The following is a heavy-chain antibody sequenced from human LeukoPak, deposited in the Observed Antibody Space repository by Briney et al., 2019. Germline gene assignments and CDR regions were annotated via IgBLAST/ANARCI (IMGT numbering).Heavy chain of an antibody. D-gene: IGHD3-10*01. CDR2: ISSSSSYI. CDR1: GFTFSSYS. CDR3: ARAGVRGVTPPY. V-gene: IGHV3-21*01. Sequence: PGGSLRLSCAASGFTFSSYSMNWVRQAPGKGLEWVSSISSSSSYIYYADSVKGRSTISRDNAKNSLYLQMNSLRAEDTAVYYCARAGVRGVTPPYWGQGTLVTVSS. J-gene: IGHJ4*02.